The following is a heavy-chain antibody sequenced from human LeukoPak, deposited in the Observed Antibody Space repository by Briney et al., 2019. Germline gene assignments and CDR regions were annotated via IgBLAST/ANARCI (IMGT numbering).Heavy chain of an antibody. Sequence: ASVKVSCKASGYTFTGYYMHWVRQAPGQGLEWMGWINPNSGGTNYAQKFQGRVTMTRDTSISTAYMELSRLRSDDTAVDYCAREAYSGSYYTYWGQGTLVTVSS. D-gene: IGHD1-26*01. CDR3: AREAYSGSYYTY. CDR2: INPNSGGT. J-gene: IGHJ4*02. V-gene: IGHV1-2*02. CDR1: GYTFTGYY.